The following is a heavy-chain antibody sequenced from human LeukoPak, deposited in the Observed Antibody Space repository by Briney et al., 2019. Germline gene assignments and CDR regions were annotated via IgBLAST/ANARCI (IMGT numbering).Heavy chain of an antibody. Sequence: SETLSLTCAVFGGSFSGYYWNWIRQPPGKGLEWVGQINPSRNTNYNPSLKSRVTISVDTSKKQFSLKLSSVTAADTAVYYCARRYDFWSGYPPPLDYWGQGTLVTVSS. V-gene: IGHV4-34*01. J-gene: IGHJ4*02. CDR1: GGSFSGYY. CDR2: INPSRNT. D-gene: IGHD3-3*01. CDR3: ARRYDFWSGYPPPLDY.